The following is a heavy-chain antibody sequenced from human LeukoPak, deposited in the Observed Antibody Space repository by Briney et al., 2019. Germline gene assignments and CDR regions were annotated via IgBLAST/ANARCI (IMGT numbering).Heavy chain of an antibody. CDR2: IRYDGSNK. V-gene: IGHV3-30*02. CDR3: AKDRSGSYSQGLGY. J-gene: IGHJ4*02. D-gene: IGHD1-26*01. CDR1: GFTFSAYG. Sequence: GGSLRLSCAASGFTFSAYGMHWVRQAPGKGLEWVAFIRYDGSNKYYADSVKGRFTISRDNSKNTLYLQMNSLRAEDTAVFYCAKDRSGSYSQGLGYWGQGTLVTVSS.